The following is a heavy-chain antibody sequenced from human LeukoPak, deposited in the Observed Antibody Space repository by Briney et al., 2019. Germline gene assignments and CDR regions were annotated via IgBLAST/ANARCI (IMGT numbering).Heavy chain of an antibody. D-gene: IGHD6-13*01. CDR2: IRSKANSYAT. Sequence: GGSLRLSCAASGFTFSGSAMHWVRQASGKGLEWVGRIRSKANSYATAYAASVKGRFTISRDDSKNTAYLQMDSLKTEDTAVYYCTRHSSSWFHNWFDPWGQGTLVTVSS. CDR3: TRHSSSWFHNWFDP. CDR1: GFTFSGSA. V-gene: IGHV3-73*01. J-gene: IGHJ5*02.